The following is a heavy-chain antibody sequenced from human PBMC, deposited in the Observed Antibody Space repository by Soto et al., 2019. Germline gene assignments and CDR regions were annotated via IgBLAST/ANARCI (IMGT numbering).Heavy chain of an antibody. Sequence: GGSLRLSCAASGFTFSSYDMHWVRQATGKGLEWVSAIGTAGDTYYPGSVKGRFTISRENAKNSLYLQMNSLRAEDTAVYYCARAVDYYDSSGYYPWGQGTLVTVS. CDR1: GFTFSSYD. CDR3: ARAVDYYDSSGYYP. J-gene: IGHJ4*02. D-gene: IGHD3-22*01. CDR2: IGTAGDT. V-gene: IGHV3-13*01.